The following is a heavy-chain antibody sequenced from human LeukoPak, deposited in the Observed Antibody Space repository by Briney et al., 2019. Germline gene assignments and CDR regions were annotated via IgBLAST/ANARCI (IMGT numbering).Heavy chain of an antibody. V-gene: IGHV3-7*01. J-gene: IGHJ4*02. Sequence: PGGSLRLSCAASGFTFSSYWMSWVRQAPGKGLEWVANIKQDGSEKYYVDSVKGRFTISRDNAKNSLYLQMNSLRAEDTAVYYCARTRRLYDSSGYYPGAFDYWGQGTLVTVSS. CDR1: GFTFSSYW. CDR3: ARTRRLYDSSGYYPGAFDY. D-gene: IGHD3-22*01. CDR2: IKQDGSEK.